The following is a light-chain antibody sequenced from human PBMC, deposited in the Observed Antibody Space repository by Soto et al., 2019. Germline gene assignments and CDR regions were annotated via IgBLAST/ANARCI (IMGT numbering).Light chain of an antibody. CDR3: AAWDNSLNAVI. Sequence: QSVLTQPPSASGTPGQRVTISCSGSSSNIGSNPVNWYQQLPGTAPKLLIYINNQRPSGVPDRFSGSKSGTSASLAISGLQSEDEADYYCAAWDNSLNAVIFGGGTKLTVL. CDR2: INN. CDR1: SSNIGSNP. J-gene: IGLJ2*01. V-gene: IGLV1-44*01.